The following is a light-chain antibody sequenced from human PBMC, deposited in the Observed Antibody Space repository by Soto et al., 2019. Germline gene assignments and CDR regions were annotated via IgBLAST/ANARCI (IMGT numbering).Light chain of an antibody. CDR1: QGITNY. V-gene: IGKV1-27*01. CDR3: QRYDSAPQT. Sequence: DIQMTQFPSSLSAFVGDRVTITCRASQGITNYLAWYQQRPGKVPKLLIYAASTLQSGVPSRFSGSGSGTDFTLTISSLQPEDVATYYCQRYDSAPQTFGPGTKVEIK. J-gene: IGKJ3*01. CDR2: AAS.